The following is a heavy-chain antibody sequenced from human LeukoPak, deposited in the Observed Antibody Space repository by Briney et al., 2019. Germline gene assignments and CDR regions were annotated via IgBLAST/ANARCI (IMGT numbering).Heavy chain of an antibody. V-gene: IGHV3-30*04. CDR3: ARGYCSGGSCYGPDAFDI. J-gene: IGHJ3*02. D-gene: IGHD2-15*01. CDR1: GFTFSSYA. Sequence: GGSLRLSCAASGFTFSSYAMHWVRQAPGKGLEWVAVISYDGSNKYYADSVKGRFTISRDNSKNTLYLQMNSLRAEDTAVYYCARGYCSGGSCYGPDAFDIWGQGTMVTVSS. CDR2: ISYDGSNK.